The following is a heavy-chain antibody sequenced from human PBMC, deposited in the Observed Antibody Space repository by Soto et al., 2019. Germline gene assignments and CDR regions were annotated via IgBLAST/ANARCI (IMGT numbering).Heavy chain of an antibody. V-gene: IGHV3-30-3*01. J-gene: IGHJ6*02. D-gene: IGHD3-10*01. CDR2: ISYDGSNK. Sequence: PGGSLRLSCAASGSTFSSYAMHWVRQAPGKGLEWVAVISYDGSNKYYADSVKGRFTISRDNSKNTLYLQMNSLRAEDTAVYYCARDSIRGGYYYYGMDVWGQGTTVTVSS. CDR3: ARDSIRGGYYYYGMDV. CDR1: GSTFSSYA.